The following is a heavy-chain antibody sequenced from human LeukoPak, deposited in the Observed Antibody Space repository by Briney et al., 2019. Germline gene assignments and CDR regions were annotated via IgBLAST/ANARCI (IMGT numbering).Heavy chain of an antibody. J-gene: IGHJ4*02. CDR1: GFTFSSYS. CDR3: ARSGNYYDSSGVLEY. V-gene: IGHV3-48*01. CDR2: ISSSSSTI. Sequence: PGGSLRLSCAASGFTFSSYSMNWVRQAPGKGLEWVSYISSSSSTIYYADSVKGRFTISRDNAKNSLYLQMNSLRAEDTAVYYCARSGNYYDSSGVLEYWGQGTLVTVSS. D-gene: IGHD3-22*01.